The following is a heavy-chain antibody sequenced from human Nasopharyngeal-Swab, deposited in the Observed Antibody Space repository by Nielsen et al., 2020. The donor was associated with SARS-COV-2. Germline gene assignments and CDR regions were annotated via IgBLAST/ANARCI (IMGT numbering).Heavy chain of an antibody. CDR3: ATSLTAGSFDF. V-gene: IGHV3-15*01. D-gene: IGHD7-27*01. CDR1: GFTFSNAW. Sequence: GGSLRLSCVVSGFTFSNAWMTWVRQAPGKGLECVGLIKSRGDGGTIHYTAPVKGRVTILGDDSKNTLFLQMNNLKSEDTAVYYCATSLTAGSFDFWGQGTMVTVSS. J-gene: IGHJ3*01. CDR2: IKSRGDGGTI.